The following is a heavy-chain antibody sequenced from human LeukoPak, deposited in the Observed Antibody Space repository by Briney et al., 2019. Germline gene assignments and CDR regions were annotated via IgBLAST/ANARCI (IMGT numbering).Heavy chain of an antibody. D-gene: IGHD2-2*01. CDR3: ARGRTGYQLLPTKKDYSYYYVDV. Sequence: SETLSLTCAVYGGSFSGYYWSWIRQPPGKGLEWIGEINHSGSTNYNPSLKSRVTISVDTSKNQFSLKLSSVTAADRAVYYCARGRTGYQLLPTKKDYSYYYVDVWDKGTTVTVSS. J-gene: IGHJ6*03. V-gene: IGHV4-34*01. CDR2: INHSGST. CDR1: GGSFSGYY.